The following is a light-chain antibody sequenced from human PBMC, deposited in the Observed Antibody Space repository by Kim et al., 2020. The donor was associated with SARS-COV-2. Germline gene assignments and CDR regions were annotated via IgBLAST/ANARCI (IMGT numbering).Light chain of an antibody. Sequence: SYELTQPPSVSVSLGQTASITCAGDKLGDKYACWYQQKPGQSPVLVIYQDSKRPSGIPERFSGSNSGNAATLTISGTQAMDEADYYCQAWDSSTVVVGGGTQLTVL. CDR3: QAWDSSTVV. J-gene: IGLJ2*01. CDR2: QDS. CDR1: KLGDKY. V-gene: IGLV3-1*01.